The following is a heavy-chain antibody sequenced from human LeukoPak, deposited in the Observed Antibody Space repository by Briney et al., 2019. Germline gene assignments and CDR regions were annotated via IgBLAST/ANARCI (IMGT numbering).Heavy chain of an antibody. CDR1: GYTFTSYY. D-gene: IGHD3-10*01. J-gene: IGHJ4*02. CDR3: ARGYGSGSYYLLYYFDY. CDR2: FNPSGGST. V-gene: IGHV1-46*01. Sequence: AASVKVSCKASGYTFTSYYMSWVRQAPGQGLEWMGIFNPSGGSTNYAQKFQGRVTMTRDTSTSTVYMELSSLRSEDTAVYYCARGYGSGSYYLLYYFDYWGQGTLVTVSS.